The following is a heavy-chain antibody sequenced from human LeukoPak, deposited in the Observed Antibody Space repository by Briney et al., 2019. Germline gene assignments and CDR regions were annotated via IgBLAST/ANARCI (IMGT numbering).Heavy chain of an antibody. CDR3: ARTIAARPFDWFDP. D-gene: IGHD6-6*01. Sequence: SETLSLTCTVSGGSISSYYWSWIRQPPGRGLEWIGYIYYSGSTNYNPSLKSRVTISVDTSKNQFSLKLSSVTAADTAVYYCARTIAARPFDWFDPWGQGTLVTVSS. CDR1: GGSISSYY. V-gene: IGHV4-59*01. J-gene: IGHJ5*02. CDR2: IYYSGST.